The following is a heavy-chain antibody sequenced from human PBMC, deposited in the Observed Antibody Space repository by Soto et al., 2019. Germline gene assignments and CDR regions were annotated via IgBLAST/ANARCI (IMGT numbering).Heavy chain of an antibody. CDR1: GFTFSDNL. J-gene: IGHJ3*01. CDR2: LNPDTGNT. Sequence: QVQLVQSGAELKKPGASVNISCTASGFTFSDNLINWVRQAPGQGLEWMGWLNPDTGNTRYSETFQGRVTISRHSSASIAYLQLSGLENEATALYFCTRDRHSVAPRANEAFDVWGQGTLITVSS. CDR3: TRDRHSVAPRANEAFDV. D-gene: IGHD3-10*01. V-gene: IGHV1-3*01.